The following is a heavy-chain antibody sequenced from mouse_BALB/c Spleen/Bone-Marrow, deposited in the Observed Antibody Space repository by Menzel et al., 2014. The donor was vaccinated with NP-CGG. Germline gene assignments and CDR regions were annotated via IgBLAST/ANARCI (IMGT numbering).Heavy chain of an antibody. Sequence: QVQLQQSGPGLVAPSQSLSITCTVSGFSLTSYGVHWVRQPPGKGLEWLVVIWSDGSTTYNSALKSRLSISKDNSKSQVFLKMNSLQTDDTAMYYCARNWDGYYYAMDYWGQGTSVTVSS. D-gene: IGHD2-3*01. V-gene: IGHV2-6*02. CDR2: IWSDGST. J-gene: IGHJ4*01. CDR1: GFSLTSYG. CDR3: ARNWDGYYYAMDY.